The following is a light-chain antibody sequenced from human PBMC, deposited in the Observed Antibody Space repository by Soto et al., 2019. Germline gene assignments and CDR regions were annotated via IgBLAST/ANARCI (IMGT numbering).Light chain of an antibody. CDR3: SSYTGSSPVL. V-gene: IGLV2-14*01. J-gene: IGLJ2*01. Sequence: QSVLTQPASVSGSPGQSITISCTGTSSDIGDHNYVSWYQQHPGRAPKLMIYEVSNRPSGVSDRFSGSKSDNTASLTISGLQSEDEADYYCSSYTGSSPVLFGGGTKLTVL. CDR2: EVS. CDR1: SSDIGDHNY.